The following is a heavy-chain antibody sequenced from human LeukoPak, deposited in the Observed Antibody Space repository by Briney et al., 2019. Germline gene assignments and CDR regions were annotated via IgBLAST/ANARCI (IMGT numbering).Heavy chain of an antibody. J-gene: IGHJ5*02. Sequence: GGSLRLSCAASGFTFSSYWMHRVRQAPGKGLVWVSRINSDGSSTSYADSVKGRFTISRDNAKNTLYLQMNSLRAEDTAVYYCARDSRGVRNWFDPWGQGTLVTVSS. CDR2: INSDGSST. CDR3: ARDSRGVRNWFDP. V-gene: IGHV3-74*01. D-gene: IGHD1-1*01. CDR1: GFTFSSYW.